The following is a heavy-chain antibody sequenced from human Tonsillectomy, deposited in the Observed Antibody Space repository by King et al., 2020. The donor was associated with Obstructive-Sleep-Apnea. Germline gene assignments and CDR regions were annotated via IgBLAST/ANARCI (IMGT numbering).Heavy chain of an antibody. V-gene: IGHV4-59*01. CDR1: GGSISSYY. Sequence: VQLQESGPGLVKPSETLSLTCTISGGSISSYYWSWIRQPPGKGLEWIGYIYYTGTTNYNPSLRSRLTMSLDTSKNQFSLKLNSLTAADTAVYYCARAGGVYNFDYGVAYYYYGMDVWGQGTTVTVSS. CDR3: ARAGGVYNFDYGVAYYYYGMDV. CDR2: IYYTGTT. D-gene: IGHD4-17*01. J-gene: IGHJ6*02.